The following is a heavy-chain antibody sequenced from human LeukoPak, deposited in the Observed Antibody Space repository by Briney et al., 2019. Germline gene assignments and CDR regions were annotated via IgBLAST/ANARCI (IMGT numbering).Heavy chain of an antibody. D-gene: IGHD6-19*01. Sequence: GGSLRLSCAASGCTFSSYDMHWVRQATGKGLEWVSAIGTAGDTYYPGSVKGRFTISRENAKNSLYLQMNSLRVGDTAVYFCTRGRPGSGWATLGFDIWGQGTMVTVSS. CDR2: IGTAGDT. CDR1: GCTFSSYD. J-gene: IGHJ3*02. V-gene: IGHV3-13*01. CDR3: TRGRPGSGWATLGFDI.